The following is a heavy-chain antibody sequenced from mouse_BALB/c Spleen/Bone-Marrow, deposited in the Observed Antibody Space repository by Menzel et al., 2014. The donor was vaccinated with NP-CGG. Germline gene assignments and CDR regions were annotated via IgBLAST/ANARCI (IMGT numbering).Heavy chain of an antibody. V-gene: IGHV1S132*01. D-gene: IGHD2-1*01. Sequence: VQLQQSGAELVKPGASVKLSCKTSSYTFTNYWIQWVKQRPGQGLGWIGEIFPGIGTTYYNEKFKGKATLTIDTSSSTAYMQLSSLTSEDSAVYFCARGGNYGYWGQGTTLTVSS. CDR2: IFPGIGTT. CDR3: ARGGNYGY. CDR1: SYTFTNYW. J-gene: IGHJ2*01.